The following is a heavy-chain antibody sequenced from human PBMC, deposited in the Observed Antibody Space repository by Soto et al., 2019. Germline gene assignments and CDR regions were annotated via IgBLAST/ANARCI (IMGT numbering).Heavy chain of an antibody. CDR3: ASMVVVAANSYYYYGMDV. CDR2: ISSSSSTI. D-gene: IGHD2-15*01. CDR1: GFTFSSYS. J-gene: IGHJ6*02. V-gene: IGHV3-48*02. Sequence: GGSLRLSCAASGFTFSSYSMNWVRQAPGKGLEWVSYISSSSSTIYYADSVKGRFTISRDNAKNSLYLQMNSLRDEDTAVYYCASMVVVAANSYYYYGMDVWGQGTTVTVSS.